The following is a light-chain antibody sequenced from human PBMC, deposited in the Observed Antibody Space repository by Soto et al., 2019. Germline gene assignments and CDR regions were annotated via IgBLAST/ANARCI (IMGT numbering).Light chain of an antibody. J-gene: IGLJ3*02. CDR1: SSDVGAYNF. Sequence: QSALTQPPSASGSPGQSVTISCTGTSSDVGAYNFVSWFQQHPGKAPKLIIYEVTKRPSGVPDRFSGSKSSNTASLTVSGLQAEDEAHYHCTSYAGYNNWVFGGGTKLTVL. CDR3: TSYAGYNNWV. V-gene: IGLV2-8*01. CDR2: EVT.